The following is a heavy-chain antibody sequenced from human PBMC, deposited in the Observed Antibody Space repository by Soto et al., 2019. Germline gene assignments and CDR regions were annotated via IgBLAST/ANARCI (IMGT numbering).Heavy chain of an antibody. Sequence: QVQLQQWGAGLLKPSETLSLTCAVYGGSFSGYYWSWIRQPPGKGLEWIGEINHSGSTNYNPSLKSRVTISVDTAKNQFSLKLSSVTAADTAVYYCARVPLFFCIAARYSYCDFWGEGTLVTVSS. J-gene: IGHJ4*02. CDR2: INHSGST. CDR1: GGSFSGYY. CDR3: ARVPLFFCIAARYSYCDF. V-gene: IGHV4-34*01. D-gene: IGHD6-6*01.